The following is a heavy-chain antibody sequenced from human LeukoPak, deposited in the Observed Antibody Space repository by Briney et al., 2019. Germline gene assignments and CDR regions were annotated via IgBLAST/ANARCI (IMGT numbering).Heavy chain of an antibody. Sequence: GASVKVSCKVSGYTLTELSMHWVRQAPGKGLEWMGGFDPEDGETIYAQKFQGRVTMTEDTSTDTAYMELSSLRSEDTAVYYCATASSRITMVRGVVGAFDIWGQGTMVTVSS. CDR3: ATASSRITMVRGVVGAFDI. CDR2: FDPEDGET. J-gene: IGHJ3*02. CDR1: GYTLTELS. D-gene: IGHD3-10*01. V-gene: IGHV1-24*01.